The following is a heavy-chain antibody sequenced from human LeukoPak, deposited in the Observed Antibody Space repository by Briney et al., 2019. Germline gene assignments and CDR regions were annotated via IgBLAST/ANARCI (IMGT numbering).Heavy chain of an antibody. CDR2: ISGGGGNT. J-gene: IGHJ3*02. Sequence: GGSLRPSCAASKFAFSSYAMSWVRQAPGKGREWVSAISGGGGNTYYADSVKGRFTISRDNSKNTLYLQMNSLRAEDTAVYYCGKNRYSGSLSPFDIWGQGTMVTVSS. D-gene: IGHD1-26*01. CDR3: GKNRYSGSLSPFDI. CDR1: KFAFSSYA. V-gene: IGHV3-23*01.